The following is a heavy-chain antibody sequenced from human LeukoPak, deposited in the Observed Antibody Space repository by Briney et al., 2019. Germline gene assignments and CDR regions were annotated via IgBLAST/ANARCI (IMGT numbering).Heavy chain of an antibody. CDR1: GYTFTSYY. CDR2: INPSGGST. V-gene: IGHV1-46*01. Sequence: ASVKVSCKASGYTFTSYYMHWVRQAPGQGLEWIGIINPSGGSTSYAQKFQGRVTMTRDTSTSTDYMELSSLRSEDTAVYYCARDWAYCSGGTCYFDYWGQGTLVTVSS. J-gene: IGHJ4*02. CDR3: ARDWAYCSGGTCYFDY. D-gene: IGHD2-15*01.